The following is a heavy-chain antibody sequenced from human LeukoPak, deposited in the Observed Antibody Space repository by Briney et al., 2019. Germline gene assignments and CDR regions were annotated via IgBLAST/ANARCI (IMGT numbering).Heavy chain of an antibody. J-gene: IGHJ4*02. D-gene: IGHD3-3*01. CDR2: ITTYNGNT. V-gene: IGHV1-18*01. CDR1: GYTFRDFG. Sequence: GASVKVSCKASGYTFRDFGISWVQQAPGQGLEWMGWITTYNGNTNYIQKLQGRVTMTTDTSTSTAYMELRSLRSDDTAVYYCARGPYYDSWSGAGYWGQGTLVTVSS. CDR3: ARGPYYDSWSGAGY.